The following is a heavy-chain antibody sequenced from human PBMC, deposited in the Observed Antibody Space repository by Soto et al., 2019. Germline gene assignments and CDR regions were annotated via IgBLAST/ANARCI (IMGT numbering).Heavy chain of an antibody. Sequence: GASVKVSCKASGFTFTSSAVQWVRQARGQRLEWIGWIVVGSGNTNYAQKFQERVTLSVDKSNNQFSLKLTSVTAADTAVYYCARTSYSDSSGYYGMDVWGQGTTVTVSS. J-gene: IGHJ6*02. D-gene: IGHD3-22*01. CDR2: IVVGSGNT. CDR1: GFTFTSSA. V-gene: IGHV1-58*01. CDR3: ARTSYSDSSGYYGMDV.